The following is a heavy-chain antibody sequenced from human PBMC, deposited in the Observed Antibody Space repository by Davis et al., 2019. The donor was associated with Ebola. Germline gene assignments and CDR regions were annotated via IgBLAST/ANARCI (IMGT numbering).Heavy chain of an antibody. Sequence: GESLKISCQGSGYSFTSYWISWVRQMPGKGLEWMGRIDPSDSYTNYSPSFQGHVTISADKSLSTAYLQWSSLKASDTAMYYCATQKYYYYGMDVWGQGTTVTVSS. V-gene: IGHV5-10-1*01. CDR2: IDPSDSYT. J-gene: IGHJ6*02. CDR3: ATQKYYYYGMDV. CDR1: GYSFTSYW.